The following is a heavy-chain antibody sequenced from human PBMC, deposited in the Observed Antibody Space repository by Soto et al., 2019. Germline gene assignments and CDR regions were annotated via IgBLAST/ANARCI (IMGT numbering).Heavy chain of an antibody. CDR3: ARGLTATGYYYMDV. CDR2: INHSGST. D-gene: IGHD4-4*01. J-gene: IGHJ6*03. V-gene: IGHV4-34*01. Sequence: SETLSLTCAVYGGSFSGYYWSWIRQPPGKGLEWIGEINHSGSTNYNPSLKSRVTISVDTSKNQFSLKLSSVTAADTAVYYCARGLTATGYYYMDVWGKGTTVTVSS. CDR1: GGSFSGYY.